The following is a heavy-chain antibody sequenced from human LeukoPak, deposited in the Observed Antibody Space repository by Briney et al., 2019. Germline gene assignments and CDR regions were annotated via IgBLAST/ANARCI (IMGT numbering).Heavy chain of an antibody. J-gene: IGHJ4*02. V-gene: IGHV4-34*01. CDR2: INHSGSA. D-gene: IGHD4-11*01. CDR3: ARGQGTVTTH. CDR1: GGSISSYY. Sequence: SETLPLTCTVSGGSISSYYWSWIRQPPGKGLEWIGEINHSGSANYNPSLMSRVTISLDTSKNHFSLNLSSVTAADTAVYYCARGQGTVTTHWGQGTLVTVSS.